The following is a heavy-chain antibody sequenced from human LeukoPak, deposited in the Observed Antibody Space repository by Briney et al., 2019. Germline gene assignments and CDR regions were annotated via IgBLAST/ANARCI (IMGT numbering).Heavy chain of an antibody. CDR1: GGSISSYY. CDR3: ARSALTIFGVVGDLDP. CDR2: IYYSGST. V-gene: IGHV4-59*01. Sequence: KASETLSLTCTVSGGSISSYYWSWIRQPPGKGLEWIGYIYYSGSTNYNPSLKSRVTISVDTSKNQFSLKLSSVTAADTAVYYCARSALTIFGVVGDLDPWGQGTLVTVSS. D-gene: IGHD3-3*01. J-gene: IGHJ5*02.